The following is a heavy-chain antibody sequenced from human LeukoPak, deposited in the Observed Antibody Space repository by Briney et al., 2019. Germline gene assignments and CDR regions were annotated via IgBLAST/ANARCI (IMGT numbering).Heavy chain of an antibody. Sequence: GGSLRLSCAASGFTFSSYEMNWVRQAPGKGLEWVSYISSSGSTIYYADSVKGRFTISRDNAKNSLYLQMNSLRAEDTAVYYCARGLEVIVVVPAAIDLAYDGAFDIWGQGTMVTVSS. CDR2: ISSSGSTI. V-gene: IGHV3-48*03. CDR1: GFTFSSYE. D-gene: IGHD2-2*01. J-gene: IGHJ3*02. CDR3: ARGLEVIVVVPAAIDLAYDGAFDI.